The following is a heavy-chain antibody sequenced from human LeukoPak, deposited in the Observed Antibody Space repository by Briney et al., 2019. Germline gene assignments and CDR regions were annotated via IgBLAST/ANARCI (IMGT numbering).Heavy chain of an antibody. CDR3: AKGHFASSSFFDY. J-gene: IGHJ4*02. CDR1: GFTFSSYS. D-gene: IGHD6-6*01. Sequence: PSGGSLRLSCEASGFTFSSYSMNWVRQAPGKGLEWISYISTSTTTIYYANSVKGRFTISRDNAKKSLYLQMNNLRVEDTAVYYCAKGHFASSSFFDYWGQGTLVTVSS. V-gene: IGHV3-48*01. CDR2: ISTSTTTI.